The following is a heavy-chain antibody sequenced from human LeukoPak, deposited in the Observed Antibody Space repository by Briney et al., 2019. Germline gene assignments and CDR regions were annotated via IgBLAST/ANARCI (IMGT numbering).Heavy chain of an antibody. D-gene: IGHD2-15*01. CDR1: GYTFTGYY. Sequence: ASVKVSCKASGYTFTGYYMHWVRQAPGQGLEWMGRINPNSGGTNYAQKFQGRVTITRDTSISTAYMELSRLRSDDTAVYYCALPELLRGDDAFDIWGQGTMVTVSS. CDR2: INPNSGGT. V-gene: IGHV1-2*06. CDR3: ALPELLRGDDAFDI. J-gene: IGHJ3*02.